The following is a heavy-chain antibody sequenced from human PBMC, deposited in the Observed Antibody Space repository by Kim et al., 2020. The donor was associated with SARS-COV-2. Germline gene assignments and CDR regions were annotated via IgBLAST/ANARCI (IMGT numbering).Heavy chain of an antibody. Sequence: GGSLRLSCAASGFTFSSYAMHWVRQAPGKGLEWVAVISYDGSNKYYADSVKGRFTISRDNSKNTLYLQMNSLRAEDTAVYYCARGGEGGTGPKFDYWGQGTLVTVSS. CDR1: GFTFSSYA. CDR3: ARGGEGGTGPKFDY. J-gene: IGHJ4*02. CDR2: ISYDGSNK. V-gene: IGHV3-30-3*01. D-gene: IGHD2-15*01.